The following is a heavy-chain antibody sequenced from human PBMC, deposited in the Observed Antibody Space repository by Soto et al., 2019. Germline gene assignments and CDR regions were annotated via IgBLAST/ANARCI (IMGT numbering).Heavy chain of an antibody. V-gene: IGHV3-23*01. CDR3: AKTDKFHSQSSGWANRFDS. Sequence: EVQLLESVGDLAQPGGSLRLICAASGFTFSNYAMTWVRQSPGKGLEWVSTITSAGSTFYGDTVKGRFTISRDNSKSTLYLQMNSLGAEDTAVYYCAKTDKFHSQSSGWANRFDSWGQGNLVTVSS. J-gene: IGHJ4*02. CDR2: ITSAGST. CDR1: GFTFSNYA. D-gene: IGHD6-19*01.